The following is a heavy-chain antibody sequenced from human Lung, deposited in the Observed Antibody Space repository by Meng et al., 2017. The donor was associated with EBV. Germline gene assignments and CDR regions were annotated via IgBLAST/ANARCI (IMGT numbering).Heavy chain of an antibody. J-gene: IGHJ1*01. CDR1: GGSISSGGYS. V-gene: IGHV4-30-2*01. CDR2: IYHSGST. Sequence: QLELPESVSGLVKPSQTLSLTCAVSGGSISSGGYSWSWIRQPPGKGLEWIGYIYHSGSTYYNPSLKSRVTISVDRSKNQFSLKLSSVTAADTAVYHCLRGSGGSVWGQGTLVTVSS. CDR3: LRGSGGSV. D-gene: IGHD3-10*01.